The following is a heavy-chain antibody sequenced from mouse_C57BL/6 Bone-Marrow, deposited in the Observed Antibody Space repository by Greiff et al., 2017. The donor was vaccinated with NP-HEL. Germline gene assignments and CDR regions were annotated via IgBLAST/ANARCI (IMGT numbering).Heavy chain of an antibody. J-gene: IGHJ4*01. CDR1: GFTFSSYG. Sequence: EVKLMESGGDLVKPGGSLKLSCAASGFTFSSYGMSWVRQTPDKRLEWVATISSGGSYTYYPDSVKGRFTISRDNAKNTLYLQMSSLKSEDTAMYYCAREYGYWGQGTSVTVSS. CDR3: AREYGY. D-gene: IGHD2-10*02. CDR2: ISSGGSYT. V-gene: IGHV5-6*01.